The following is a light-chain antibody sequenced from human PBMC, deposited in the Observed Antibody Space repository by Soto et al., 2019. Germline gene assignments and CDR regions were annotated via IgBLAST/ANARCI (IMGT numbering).Light chain of an antibody. CDR2: MVS. CDR1: QSLVHGDGNTY. V-gene: IGKV2-24*01. CDR3: MQSTQDPHN. Sequence: IMMTQTPLSSPVTLGQSASISCRSSQSLVHGDGNTYLNWIQQRPGQSPRLLIYMVSKRFSGVPDRFSGSGAGTDFTLKISRVEAEDVGVYYCMQSTQDPHNFGQGTKLEIK. J-gene: IGKJ2*01.